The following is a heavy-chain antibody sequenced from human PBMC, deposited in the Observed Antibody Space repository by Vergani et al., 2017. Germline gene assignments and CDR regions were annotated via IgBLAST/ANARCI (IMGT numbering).Heavy chain of an antibody. Sequence: EVQLVESGGGLVQPGRSLRLSCAASGFTFDDYAMHWVRQAPGKGLEWVSGISWNSGSIGYADSVKGRFTISRDNAKNSLYLQMNSLRAEDTALYYCAKAHYYDFWSGYYTGPFDYWGQGTLVTVSS. D-gene: IGHD3-3*01. V-gene: IGHV3-9*01. CDR2: ISWNSGSI. J-gene: IGHJ4*02. CDR1: GFTFDDYA. CDR3: AKAHYYDFWSGYYTGPFDY.